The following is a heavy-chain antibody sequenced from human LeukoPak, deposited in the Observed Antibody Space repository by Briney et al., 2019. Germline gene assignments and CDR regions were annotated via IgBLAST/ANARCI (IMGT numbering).Heavy chain of an antibody. CDR1: GGSFSGYY. V-gene: IGHV4-30-4*08. J-gene: IGHJ4*02. CDR2: IYYSGST. D-gene: IGHD4-17*01. CDR3: ARGITTVTPFDY. Sequence: PSETLSLTCAVYGGSFSGYYWSWIRQPPGKGLEWIGYIYYSGSTYYNPSLKSRVTISVDTSKNQFSLKLSSETAADTAVYYCARGITTVTPFDYWGQGTLVTVFS.